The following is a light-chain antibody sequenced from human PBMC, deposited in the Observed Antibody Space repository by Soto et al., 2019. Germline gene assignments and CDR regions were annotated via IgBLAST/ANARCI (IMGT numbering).Light chain of an antibody. CDR3: QQRSNWPLT. Sequence: EIVLTQSPATLSLSPGERATLSCRASQSFSSYLAWYQQKPGQAPRLLIYDASNRATGIQARFSGSGSGTDFTLTISSLEPEDFAVYYFQQRSNWPLTFGGGTKVEIK. CDR2: DAS. J-gene: IGKJ4*01. CDR1: QSFSSY. V-gene: IGKV3-11*01.